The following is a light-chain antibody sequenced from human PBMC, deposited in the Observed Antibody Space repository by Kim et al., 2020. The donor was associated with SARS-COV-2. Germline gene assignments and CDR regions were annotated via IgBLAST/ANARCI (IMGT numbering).Light chain of an antibody. J-gene: IGLJ3*02. CDR1: SRDIGAYNY. Sequence: SVTISCTGTSRDIGAYNYVSWYQPHPGEAPNLIIYDVSKRPSGVPDRFSGSRSGNSASLSVSGLQAEDEADYYCCSYAGSKNFEVFGGGTQLTVL. V-gene: IGLV2-8*01. CDR2: DVS. CDR3: CSYAGSKNFEV.